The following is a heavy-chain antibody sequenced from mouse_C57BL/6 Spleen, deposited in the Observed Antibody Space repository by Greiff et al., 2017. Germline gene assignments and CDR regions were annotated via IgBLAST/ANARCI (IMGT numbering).Heavy chain of an antibody. CDR1: GYTFTSYW. Sequence: QVQLQQPGAELVKPGASVKLSCKASGYTFTSYWMQWVKQRPGQGLEWIGEIDPSASYTNYNQKFKGKATLTVDTSSSTAYMQLSSLTSEDSAVYYCARSYPKGYFDYWGQGTTLTVSS. CDR3: ARSYPKGYFDY. V-gene: IGHV1-50*01. J-gene: IGHJ2*01. CDR2: IDPSASYT.